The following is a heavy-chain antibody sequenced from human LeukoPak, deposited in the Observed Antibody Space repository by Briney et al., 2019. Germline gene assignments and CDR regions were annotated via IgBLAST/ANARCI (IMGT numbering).Heavy chain of an antibody. CDR1: GGSFSSGDDY. V-gene: IGHV4-30-4*08. J-gene: IGHJ4*02. CDR2: IYYSGST. Sequence: TSETLSLTCTVSGGSFSSGDDYWSWIRQPPGKGLEWIGYIYYSGSTYYNPSLKSRVTISVDTSKNQFSLKLSSVTAADTAVYYCAGGRLDYPHPQPNFDYWGQGTLVSVSS. CDR3: AGGRLDYPHPQPNFDY. D-gene: IGHD3/OR15-3a*01.